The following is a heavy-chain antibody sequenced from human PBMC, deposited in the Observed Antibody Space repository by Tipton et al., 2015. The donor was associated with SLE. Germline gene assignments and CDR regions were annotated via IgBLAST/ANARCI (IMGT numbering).Heavy chain of an antibody. CDR1: GGTFSSYT. V-gene: IGHV1-69*04. CDR3: ARDLTYYDFWSGYYFDY. D-gene: IGHD3-3*01. CDR2: IIPILGIA. J-gene: IGHJ4*02. Sequence: QSGPEVKKPGSSVKVSCKASGGTFSSYTISWVRQAPGQGLEWMGRIIPILGIANYAQKFQGRVTITADKSTSTAYMELSSLRSEDTAVYYCARDLTYYDFWSGYYFDYWGQGTLVTVSS.